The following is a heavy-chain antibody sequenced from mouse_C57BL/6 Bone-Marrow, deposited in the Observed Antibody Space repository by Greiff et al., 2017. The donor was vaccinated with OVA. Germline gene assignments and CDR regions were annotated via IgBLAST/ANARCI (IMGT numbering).Heavy chain of an antibody. V-gene: IGHV5-4*01. CDR3: ARGRYFDGNYFDY. CDR1: GFTFSSYA. CDR2: ISDRGSYT. J-gene: IGHJ2*01. D-gene: IGHD1-1*02. Sequence: EVQGVESGGGLVKPGGSLKLSCAASGFTFSSYAMSWVRQTPEKRLEWVATISDRGSYTYYPDNVKGRFNIARDTAKNNLYLQMSHLKSEDTAMYYCARGRYFDGNYFDYWGQGTTLTVSS.